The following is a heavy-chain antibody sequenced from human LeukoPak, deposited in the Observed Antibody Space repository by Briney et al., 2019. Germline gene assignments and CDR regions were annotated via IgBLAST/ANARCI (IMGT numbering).Heavy chain of an antibody. V-gene: IGHV1-24*01. CDR3: ATRGNSYGYPDY. J-gene: IGHJ4*02. CDR1: GYTLTELS. D-gene: IGHD5-18*01. Sequence: ASVKVSCKVSGYTLTELSMHWVRQAPGKGLEWMGGFDPEDGETIYAQKFQGRVTMTEDTSTDTAYMELSSLRSEDTAVYYCATRGNSYGYPDYWGQGTLVTVSS. CDR2: FDPEDGET.